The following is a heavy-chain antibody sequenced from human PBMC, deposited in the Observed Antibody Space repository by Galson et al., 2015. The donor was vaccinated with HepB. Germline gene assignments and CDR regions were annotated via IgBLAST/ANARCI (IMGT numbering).Heavy chain of an antibody. CDR1: GYTFTGYY. CDR2: INPNSGGT. V-gene: IGHV1-2*02. CDR3: ARVLTGEPYYYYGMDV. J-gene: IGHJ6*02. Sequence: QSGAEVKKPGASVKVSCKASGYTFTGYYMHWVRQAPGQGLEWMGWINPNSGGTNYAQKFQGRVTMTRDTSISTAYMELSRLRSDDTAVYYCARVLTGEPYYYYGMDVWGQGTTVTVS. D-gene: IGHD7-27*01.